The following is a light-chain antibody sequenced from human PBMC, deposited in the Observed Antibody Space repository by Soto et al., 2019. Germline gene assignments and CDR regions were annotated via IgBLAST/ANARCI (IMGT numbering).Light chain of an antibody. V-gene: IGLV2-14*01. CDR2: EVS. CDR1: SSDVGGYNY. CDR3: SSYTSSRAYV. J-gene: IGLJ1*01. Sequence: SVLTQPPAVSAAPGQKVTISCSGTSSDVGGYNYVSWYQQQSGKAPKLMIHEVSNRPSGVSNRFSGSKSGNTASLTISGLQAEDEADYYCSSYTSSRAYVFGIGTKVTV.